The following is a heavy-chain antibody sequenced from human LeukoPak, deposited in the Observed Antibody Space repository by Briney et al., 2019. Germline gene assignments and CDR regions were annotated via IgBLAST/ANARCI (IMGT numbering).Heavy chain of an antibody. CDR1: GDSIGRYF. Sequence: PSETLSLTCTVSGDSIGRYFWSWIRQSPTKGVEWLGYMHSSGATSYNPSLKSRVTISVDTSKKEFSLKLTSVTAADTAVYFCARDTGDYPYYFDYWGQGILVTVSS. CDR3: ARDTGDYPYYFDY. J-gene: IGHJ4*02. CDR2: MHSSGAT. D-gene: IGHD2-21*01. V-gene: IGHV4-59*01.